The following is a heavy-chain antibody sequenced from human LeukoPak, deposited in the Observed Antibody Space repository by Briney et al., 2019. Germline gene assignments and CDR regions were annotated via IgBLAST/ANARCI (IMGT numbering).Heavy chain of an antibody. V-gene: IGHV4-31*03. CDR2: IYYSGST. D-gene: IGHD4-4*01. Sequence: SETLSLTCTVSGGSISSSSYYWSWIRQHPGKGLEWIGYIYYSGSTCYNPSLKSRVTISVDTSKNQFSLKLSSVTAADTAVYYCARGGSNYGEVDYWGQGTLVTVSS. CDR1: GGSISSSSYY. J-gene: IGHJ4*02. CDR3: ARGGSNYGEVDY.